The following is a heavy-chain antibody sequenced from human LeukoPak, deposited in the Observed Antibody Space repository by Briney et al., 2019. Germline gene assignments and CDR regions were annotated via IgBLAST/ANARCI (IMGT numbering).Heavy chain of an antibody. V-gene: IGHV3-48*03. Sequence: GGSLRLSCAASGFIFSSYEMNWVRQAPGKGLEWVSYISSSGSIIYYADSVQGRFTISRDNSKNTLYLQMNSLRAEDTAVYYCAKDILMVYAMRVDYWGQGTLVTVSS. CDR2: ISSSGSII. CDR3: AKDILMVYAMRVDY. J-gene: IGHJ4*02. CDR1: GFIFSSYE. D-gene: IGHD2-8*01.